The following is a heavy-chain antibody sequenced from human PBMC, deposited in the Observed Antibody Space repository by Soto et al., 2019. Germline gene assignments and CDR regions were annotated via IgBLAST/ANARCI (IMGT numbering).Heavy chain of an antibody. CDR2: ISGSGGST. Sequence: EVQLLESGGGLVQPGGSLRLSCAASGFTFSSYAMSWVRQAPGKGLEWVSAISGSGGSTYYADSVKGRFTISRDNSKNTLYLQMNSLIAEDTAVYYCAKAMVLGVIGGAFDYRGQVTLVTVSS. V-gene: IGHV3-23*01. CDR1: GFTFSSYA. CDR3: AKAMVLGVIGGAFDY. D-gene: IGHD3-10*01. J-gene: IGHJ4*02.